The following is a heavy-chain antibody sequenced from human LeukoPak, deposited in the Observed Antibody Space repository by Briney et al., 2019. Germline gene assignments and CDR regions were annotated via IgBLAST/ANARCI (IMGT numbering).Heavy chain of an antibody. Sequence: GGSLRLSCAASGFNFTNYAMTWVRQAPGKGLEWVSSISSSSNYIYYADSVKGRFTISRDNAKNSLHLQINSLRAEDTAVYYCAKSGQRRCSGGSCYPYYLDYWGQGTLVTVSS. CDR3: AKSGQRRCSGGSCYPYYLDY. V-gene: IGHV3-21*01. J-gene: IGHJ4*02. D-gene: IGHD2-15*01. CDR2: ISSSSNYI. CDR1: GFNFTNYA.